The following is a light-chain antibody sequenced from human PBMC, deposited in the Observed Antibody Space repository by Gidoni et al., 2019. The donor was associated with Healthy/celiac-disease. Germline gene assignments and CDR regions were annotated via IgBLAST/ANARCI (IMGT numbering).Light chain of an antibody. V-gene: IGKV3-20*01. CDR1: PSVSSSY. CDR2: GAS. J-gene: IGKJ2*01. CDR3: QQYGSSPQT. Sequence: ETVLTQSPGTLSLSPGERATLSCSASPSVSSSYFAWYQQTPGQAPRLLIYGASSRATGIPDSFSGSGSGTDFTLTISRLEPEDFAVYYFQQYGSSPQTFGQGTKLEIK.